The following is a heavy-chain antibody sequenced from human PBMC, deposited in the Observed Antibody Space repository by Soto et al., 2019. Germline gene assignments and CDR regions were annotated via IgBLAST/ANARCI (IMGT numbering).Heavy chain of an antibody. D-gene: IGHD3-10*01. CDR3: ARGQRVVKFDY. CDR2: INHSGST. V-gene: IGHV4-34*01. J-gene: IGHJ4*02. CDR1: GGSFSGYY. Sequence: QVQLQQWGAELLKPSETLSLTCAVYGGSFSGYYWSWIRQPPGKGLEWIGEINHSGSTNYNPSLRSRVTISVDTSKNQFSLKLSSVTAADTAVYYCARGQRVVKFDYWGQGTLVTVSS.